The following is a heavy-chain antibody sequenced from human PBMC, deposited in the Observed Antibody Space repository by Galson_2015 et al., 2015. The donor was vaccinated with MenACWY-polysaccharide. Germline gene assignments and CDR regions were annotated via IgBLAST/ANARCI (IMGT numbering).Heavy chain of an antibody. D-gene: IGHD3-3*01. CDR2: IKQSGSDK. CDR1: GFPFSDSW. V-gene: IGHV3-7*01. Sequence: SLRLSCAASGFPFSDSWMTWIRQAPGKGLEWVATIKQSGSDKYYVDSVEGRFTVSRDNAKNTLYLQMNSLRAEDTAVYYCARVRSWSGYFGFDFWGQGTMVTVSS. J-gene: IGHJ3*01. CDR3: ARVRSWSGYFGFDF.